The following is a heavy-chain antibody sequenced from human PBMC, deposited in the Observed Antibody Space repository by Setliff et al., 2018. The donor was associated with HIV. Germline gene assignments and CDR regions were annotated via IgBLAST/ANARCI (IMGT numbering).Heavy chain of an antibody. D-gene: IGHD5-12*01. CDR2: ISASSVNT. CDR1: GYTFINYH. J-gene: IGHJ4*02. V-gene: IGHV1-18*01. Sequence: GASVKVSCKASGYTFINYHITWVRQAPGQGLEWVGSISASSVNTNDTQSRVTMTTDTSTSTAYKELSGLRSEDTAVYYCATDGIGGWLRPMTDYWGQGTQVTVSS. CDR3: ATDGIGGWLRPMTDY.